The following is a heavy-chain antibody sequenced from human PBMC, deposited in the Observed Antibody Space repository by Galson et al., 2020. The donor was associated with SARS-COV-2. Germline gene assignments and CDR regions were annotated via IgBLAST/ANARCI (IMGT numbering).Heavy chain of an antibody. CDR1: GFSLSTSGMC. J-gene: IGHJ6*02. V-gene: IGHV2-70*01. D-gene: IGHD6-19*01. Sequence: SGPTLVKPTQTLTLTCTFSGFSLSTSGMCVSWIRQPTGKALEWLALIDWDDDKYYSTSLKTRLTISKDTSKNQVVLTMTNMDPVDTATYYCARMLVAGTFYYYYYYGMDVWGQGTTVTVSS. CDR3: ARMLVAGTFYYYYYYGMDV. CDR2: IDWDDDK.